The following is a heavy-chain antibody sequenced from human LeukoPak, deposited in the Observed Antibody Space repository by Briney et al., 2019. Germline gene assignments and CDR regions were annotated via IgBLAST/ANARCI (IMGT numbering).Heavy chain of an antibody. Sequence: ASVKVSCKASGYTFTGYYMHWVRQAPGQGLEWMGWINPNSGGTNYAQKFQGRVTMTRDTSISTAYMELSGLRSDDTAVYYCARVKRRYCSGGSCYPASYFDYWGQGTLVTVSS. V-gene: IGHV1-2*02. CDR2: INPNSGGT. D-gene: IGHD2-15*01. CDR1: GYTFTGYY. J-gene: IGHJ4*02. CDR3: ARVKRRYCSGGSCYPASYFDY.